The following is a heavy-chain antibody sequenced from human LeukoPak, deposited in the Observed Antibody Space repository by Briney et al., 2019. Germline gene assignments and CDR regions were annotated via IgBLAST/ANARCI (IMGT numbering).Heavy chain of an antibody. J-gene: IGHJ4*02. CDR3: ARGYSYGLITGADYFDY. V-gene: IGHV3-21*01. CDR2: ISSSSSYI. CDR1: GFTFSSYS. Sequence: PGGSLRLSCAASGFTFSSYSMNWVRQAPGKGLEWVSSISSSSSYIYYADAVKGRFTISRDNAKNSLYLQMNSLRAEDTAVYYCARGYSYGLITGADYFDYWGQGTLVTVSS. D-gene: IGHD5-18*01.